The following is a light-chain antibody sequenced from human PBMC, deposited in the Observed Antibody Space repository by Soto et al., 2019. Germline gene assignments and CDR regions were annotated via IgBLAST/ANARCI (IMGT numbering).Light chain of an antibody. Sequence: QSVLTQPPSASGTPGQRVTISCSGSSSNIGSSYVSWYQQLPGTAPKLLIYRNNQWPSGVPDRFSGSKSGTSASLAISGLRSEDEADYYCAALDDSLSGVVFGGGTKLTVL. J-gene: IGLJ2*01. CDR1: SSNIGSSY. CDR2: RNN. V-gene: IGLV1-47*01. CDR3: AALDDSLSGVV.